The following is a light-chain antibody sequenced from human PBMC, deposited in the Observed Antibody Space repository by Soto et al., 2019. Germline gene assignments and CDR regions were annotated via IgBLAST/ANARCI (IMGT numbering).Light chain of an antibody. CDR2: AAS. Sequence: EIVLTQSPATLSLSPGERAALSCRASQSVSSYLAWYQQKPGQAPRLLIYAASKLAPGIPARFTGSGSGTDFTLTISSLEPEDFAVYFCQQRSNWPSTFGGGTKVEI. CDR3: QQRSNWPST. J-gene: IGKJ4*01. CDR1: QSVSSY. V-gene: IGKV3-11*01.